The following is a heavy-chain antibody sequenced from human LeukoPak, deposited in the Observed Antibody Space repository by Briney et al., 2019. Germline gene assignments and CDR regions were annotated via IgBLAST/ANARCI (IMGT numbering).Heavy chain of an antibody. CDR3: ARDAYLGAFDI. CDR2: INPNSGGT. D-gene: IGHD2/OR15-2a*01. Sequence: ASVKVSCKASGYTFTGYYIKWVRQAPGQGLEWMGWINPNSGGTNCAQKFQGRVTMTRDTSINTAHMELSRLRYDDTAVYYCARDAYLGAFDIWGQGTMVTVSS. J-gene: IGHJ3*02. V-gene: IGHV1-2*02. CDR1: GYTFTGYY.